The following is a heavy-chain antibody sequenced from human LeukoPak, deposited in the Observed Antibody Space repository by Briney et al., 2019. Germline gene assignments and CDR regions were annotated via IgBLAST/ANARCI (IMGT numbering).Heavy chain of an antibody. J-gene: IGHJ4*02. CDR3: ARVASLYYGSGSYCYYFDY. Sequence: ASETLSLTCTVSGGSISSSTYYWAWIRQPPGKGLEWIGSIYYTGSTYYNPSLKRRVTISGDMSKNQFSLRLRSVTAADTAVYYCARVASLYYGSGSYCYYFDYWGQGSLVTVSS. D-gene: IGHD3-10*01. V-gene: IGHV4-39*07. CDR1: GGSISSSTYY. CDR2: IYYTGST.